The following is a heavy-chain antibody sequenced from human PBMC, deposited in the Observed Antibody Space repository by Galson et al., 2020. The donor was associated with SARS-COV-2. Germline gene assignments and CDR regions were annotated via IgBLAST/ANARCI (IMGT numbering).Heavy chain of an antibody. CDR2: VNHGGST. CDR1: GGSFSGYS. CDR3: ARWQYDYVWGCFRSDP. V-gene: IGHV4-34*01. Sequence: ETSETLSLTCAVYGGSFSGYSWYWIRQPPGKGLEWIGEVNHGGSTNYNPSLKSRVTISVDTSKNQFSLMLSSVTAADTAVYYCARWQYDYVWGCFRSDPWGQGTLVTVSS. D-gene: IGHD3-16*02. J-gene: IGHJ5*02.